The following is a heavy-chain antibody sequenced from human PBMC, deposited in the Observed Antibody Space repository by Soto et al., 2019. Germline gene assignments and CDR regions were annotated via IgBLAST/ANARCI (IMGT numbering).Heavy chain of an antibody. V-gene: IGHV4-61*01. D-gene: IGHD3-9*01. J-gene: IGHJ4*02. Sequence: SETLSLTCTVSGGSVSSGSYYWSWIRQPPGKGLEWIGYIYYSGSTNYNPSLKSRVTISVDTSKNQFSLKLSSVTAADTAVYYCARGGRYFDRLLLPFWGQGTLVTVSS. CDR3: ARGGRYFDRLLLPF. CDR1: GGSVSSGSYY. CDR2: IYYSGST.